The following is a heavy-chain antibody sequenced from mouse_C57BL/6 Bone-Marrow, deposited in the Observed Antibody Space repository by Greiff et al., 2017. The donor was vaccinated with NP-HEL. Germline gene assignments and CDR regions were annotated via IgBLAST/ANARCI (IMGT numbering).Heavy chain of an antibody. CDR1: GYSITSGYY. D-gene: IGHD1-1*01. Sequence: EVQLVESGPGLVKPSQSLSLTCSVTGYSITSGYYWNWIRQFPGNKLEWMGYISYDGSNNYNPSLKNRISITRDTSKNQFFLKLNSVTTEDTATYYCARGRTCYGQDYWGQGTTLTVSS. J-gene: IGHJ2*01. V-gene: IGHV3-6*01. CDR3: ARGRTCYGQDY. CDR2: ISYDGSN.